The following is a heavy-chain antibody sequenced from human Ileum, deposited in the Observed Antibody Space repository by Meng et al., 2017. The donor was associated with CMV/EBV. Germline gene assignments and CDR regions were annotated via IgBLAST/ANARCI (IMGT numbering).Heavy chain of an antibody. CDR1: GLSFSTYD. CDR3: ARDRSGLVGATVYYYYGMDV. V-gene: IGHV3-23*01. J-gene: IGHJ6*02. D-gene: IGHD1-26*01. Sequence: GESLKISCAASGLSFSTYDMTWVRQAPGKGLEWVSSIGSSGVITYYADSVKGRFTVSRDNSKNILYLQVSGLRAEDTAVYYCARDRSGLVGATVYYYYGMDVWGQGTMVTVSS. CDR2: IGSSGVIT.